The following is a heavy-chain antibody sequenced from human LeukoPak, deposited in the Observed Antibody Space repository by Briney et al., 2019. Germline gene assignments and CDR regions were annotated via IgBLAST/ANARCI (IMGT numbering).Heavy chain of an antibody. CDR2: IYTSGST. CDR3: AGGEGASDY. J-gene: IGHJ4*02. CDR1: GGSITSGSYY. Sequence: PSQTLSLTCTVSGGSITSGSYYWSWIRQPAGKGLEWIGRIYTSGSTNSNPSLKSRVTMSVDTSKNQFSLKLSSVTAADTAVYYCAGGEGASDYWGQGTLVTVSS. D-gene: IGHD1-26*01. V-gene: IGHV4-61*02.